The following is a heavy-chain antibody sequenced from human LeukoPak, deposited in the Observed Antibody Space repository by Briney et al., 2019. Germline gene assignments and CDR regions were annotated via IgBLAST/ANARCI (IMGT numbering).Heavy chain of an antibody. CDR1: GGTFSSYA. CDR2: IIPIFGTA. D-gene: IGHD6-19*01. Sequence: SVKVSCTASGGTFSSYAINWVRQAPAQGLEWMGGIIPIFGTADYAHKFPGRVTITADESTSTAYMELSSLRSEDTAVYYCARVQGSSGWYIFDYWGQGTLVTVSS. V-gene: IGHV1-69*01. CDR3: ARVQGSSGWYIFDY. J-gene: IGHJ4*02.